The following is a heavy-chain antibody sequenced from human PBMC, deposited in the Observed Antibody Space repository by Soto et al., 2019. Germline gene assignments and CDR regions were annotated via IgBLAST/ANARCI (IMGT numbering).Heavy chain of an antibody. CDR1: GFTFSSYG. V-gene: IGHV3-30*18. CDR2: ISYDGSNK. J-gene: IGHJ4*02. Sequence: GGSLRLSCAASGFTFSSYGMHWVRQAPGKGLEWVAVISYDGSNKYYADSVKGRFTISRDNSKNTLYLQMNSLRAEDTAVYYCAKARFDIVVVTATLDYWGQGTLVTVSS. CDR3: AKARFDIVVVTATLDY. D-gene: IGHD2-21*02.